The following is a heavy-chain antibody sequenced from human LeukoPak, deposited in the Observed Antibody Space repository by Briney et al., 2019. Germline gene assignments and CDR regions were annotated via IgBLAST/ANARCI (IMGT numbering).Heavy chain of an antibody. CDR3: AASPESIAVAG. J-gene: IGHJ4*02. D-gene: IGHD6-19*01. CDR2: ISGSGGST. Sequence: GGSLRLSCAASGFTFSSYAMSWVRQAPGKGLEWVSAISGSGGSTYYADSVEGRLTISRDNSKNTLYLQMNSLRAEDTAVYYCAASPESIAVAGWGQGTLVTVSS. CDR1: GFTFSSYA. V-gene: IGHV3-23*01.